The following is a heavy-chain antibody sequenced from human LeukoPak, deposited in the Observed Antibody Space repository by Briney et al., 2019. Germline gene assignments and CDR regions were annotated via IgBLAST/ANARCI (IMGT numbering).Heavy chain of an antibody. D-gene: IGHD3-9*01. J-gene: IGHJ4*02. CDR2: IYHSGST. V-gene: IGHV4-38-2*01. CDR1: GYSISSGYY. CDR3: TRRIDILTGPVFDY. Sequence: SETLSLTCAVSGYSISSGYYWGWIRQPPGKGLEWIGSIYHSGSTYYNPSLKSRVTISVDTSKNQFSLKLSSATAADTAVYYCTRRIDILTGPVFDYWGQGTLVTVSS.